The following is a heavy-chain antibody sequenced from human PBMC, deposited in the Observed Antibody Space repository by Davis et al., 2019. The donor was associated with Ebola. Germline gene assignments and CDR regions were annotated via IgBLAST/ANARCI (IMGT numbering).Heavy chain of an antibody. D-gene: IGHD2-2*01. J-gene: IGHJ6*03. Sequence: GESLKISCAASGFTFSDYYMSWIRQAPGKGLEWVSYISSSGSTTHYADPVKGRFTISREKSRSTLYLQMNSLRAEDTAVYYCAKDRFCSTTGCYLGMDVWGKGTTVTVSS. CDR1: GFTFSDYY. CDR2: ISSSGSTT. V-gene: IGHV3-11*01. CDR3: AKDRFCSTTGCYLGMDV.